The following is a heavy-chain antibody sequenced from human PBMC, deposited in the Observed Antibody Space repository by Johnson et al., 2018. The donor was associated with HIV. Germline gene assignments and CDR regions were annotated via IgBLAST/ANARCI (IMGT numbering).Heavy chain of an antibody. Sequence: EVHLVESGGGLVQPGGSLRLSCAASGFTVSSNYMSWVRQAPGKGLEWVSVIYSGGSTYYADSVKGRFTISRDNSKNTLYLQMNSLRAEDTAVYYCARGHYYDTGHDAFDIWGQGTMVTVSS. CDR3: ARGHYYDTGHDAFDI. D-gene: IGHD3-22*01. J-gene: IGHJ3*02. CDR2: IYSGGST. CDR1: GFTVSSNY. V-gene: IGHV3-66*01.